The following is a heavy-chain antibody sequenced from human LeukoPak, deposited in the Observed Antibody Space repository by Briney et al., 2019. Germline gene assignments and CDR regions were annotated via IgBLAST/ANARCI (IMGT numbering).Heavy chain of an antibody. V-gene: IGHV3-21*01. CDR2: ISSSSSYI. CDR3: ARALSDSSSSV. Sequence: GGSLRLSCAASGFTFSSYSIHWVRHAPGKGLEWVSSISSSSSYIYYADSAKGRFTISRDNAKNSLYLQMNSLRAEDTAVYYCARALSDSSSSVWGQGTLVTVSS. J-gene: IGHJ4*02. D-gene: IGHD6-6*01. CDR1: GFTFSSYS.